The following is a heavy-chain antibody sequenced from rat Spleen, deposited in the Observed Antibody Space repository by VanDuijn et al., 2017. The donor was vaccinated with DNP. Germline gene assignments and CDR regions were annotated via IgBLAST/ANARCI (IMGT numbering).Heavy chain of an antibody. J-gene: IGHJ2*01. Sequence: EVQLVESGGGLVQPGRSLKLSCVASGFMFSNYWMTWIRQAPAKGLEWVATISYDGGVTYYRDSVKGRFTISRENAENTLFLQMDSLRSDDTATYYCARRDNYFDYWGQGVMVTVSS. CDR2: ISYDGGVT. CDR3: ARRDNYFDY. CDR1: GFMFSNYW. V-gene: IGHV5-29*01.